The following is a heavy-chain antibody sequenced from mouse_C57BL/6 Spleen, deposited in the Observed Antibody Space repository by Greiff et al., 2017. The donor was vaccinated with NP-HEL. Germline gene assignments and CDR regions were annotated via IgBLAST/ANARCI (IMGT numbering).Heavy chain of an antibody. Sequence: EVQLQESGEGLVKPGGSLKLSCAASGFTFSSYAMSWVRQTPEKRLEWVAYISSGGDYIYYADTVKGRFTISRDNARNTLYLQMSSLKSEDTAMYYCTRSEYDYDGTWFAYWGQGTLVTVSA. CDR3: TRSEYDYDGTWFAY. CDR2: ISSGGDYI. V-gene: IGHV5-9-1*02. J-gene: IGHJ3*01. CDR1: GFTFSSYA. D-gene: IGHD2-4*01.